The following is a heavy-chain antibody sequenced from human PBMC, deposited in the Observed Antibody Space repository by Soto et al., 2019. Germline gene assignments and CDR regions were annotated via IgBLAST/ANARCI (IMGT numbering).Heavy chain of an antibody. CDR2: IYPGDSDT. CDR1: GYSFTSYW. Sequence: GESLKISCKGSGYSFTSYWIGWVRQMPGKGLEWMGIIYPGDSDTRYSPSFQGQVTISADKSISTAYLQWSSLKASDTAMYYCARHGLGYCSSTSCYAVGRGMDVWGQGTTVTVSS. J-gene: IGHJ6*02. D-gene: IGHD2-2*01. CDR3: ARHGLGYCSSTSCYAVGRGMDV. V-gene: IGHV5-51*01.